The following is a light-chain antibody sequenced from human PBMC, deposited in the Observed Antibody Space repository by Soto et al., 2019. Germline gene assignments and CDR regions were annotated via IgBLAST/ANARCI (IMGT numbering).Light chain of an antibody. J-gene: IGKJ5*01. V-gene: IGKV1-13*02. CDR2: DAS. CDR3: QQFNSYPRT. Sequence: AIQLTQSPSSLSASVGDRVTITCRASQGISSALAWYQQKPGKAPKLLIYDASSLESGVPSRFSGSGSGTDFTLTISSLQPKDFATYYCQQFNSYPRTLGQGTQLEIK. CDR1: QGISSA.